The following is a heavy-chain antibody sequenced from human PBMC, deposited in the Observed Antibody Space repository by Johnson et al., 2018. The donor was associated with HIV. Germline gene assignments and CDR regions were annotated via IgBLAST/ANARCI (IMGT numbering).Heavy chain of an antibody. Sequence: QVQLVESGVGVVQPGRSLRLSCAASGFTFSSYGMHWVRQAPGKGLDWVAVISYDGSNKYYADSVKGRFTISRDNSKNTLYLQMNSLRAEDTALYYCAKGRMGASGSYNVWGQGTMVTVSS. V-gene: IGHV3-30*18. D-gene: IGHD1-26*01. CDR3: AKGRMGASGSYNV. CDR1: GFTFSSYG. CDR2: ISYDGSNK. J-gene: IGHJ3*01.